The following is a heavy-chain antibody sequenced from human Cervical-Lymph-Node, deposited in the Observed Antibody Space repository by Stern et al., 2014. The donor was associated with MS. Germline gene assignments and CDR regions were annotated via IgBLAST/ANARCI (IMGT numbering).Heavy chain of an antibody. J-gene: IGHJ3*02. CDR1: GFTFSNYS. Sequence: EVQLVESGGGLVQPGGSLRLSCAVSGFTFSNYSMHWVRQAPGKGLEWVSQITSDGSSATYADSVKGRFTFSRDKAKHTLYLQMDSLRDEDTAVYYCARDGMVGEACDIWGQGTVVTVSS. CDR3: ARDGMVGEACDI. CDR2: ITSDGSSA. V-gene: IGHV3-74*01. D-gene: IGHD1-26*01.